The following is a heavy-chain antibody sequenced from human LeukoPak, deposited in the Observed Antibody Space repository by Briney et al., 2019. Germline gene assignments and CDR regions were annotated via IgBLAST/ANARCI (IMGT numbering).Heavy chain of an antibody. V-gene: IGHV3-66*02. CDR1: GFTVSSNY. Sequence: GGSLRLSCAASGFTVSSNYMSWVRQAPGKGLEWVSVIYSGGSTYYADSVKGRFTISRDNSKNTLYLQMNSLRAEDTAVYYCARWSSRSLKADRYMDVWGKGTTVTVSS. D-gene: IGHD6-13*01. CDR2: IYSGGST. CDR3: ARWSSRSLKADRYMDV. J-gene: IGHJ6*03.